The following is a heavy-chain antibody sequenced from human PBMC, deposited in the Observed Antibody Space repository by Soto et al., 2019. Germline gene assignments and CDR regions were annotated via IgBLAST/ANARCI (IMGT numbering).Heavy chain of an antibody. Sequence: ASVKVSCKASGYTFTSYGISWVRQAPGQGLEWMGWISAYNGNTNYAQKLQGRVTMTTDTSTSTAYMELRSLRSDDTAVYYCARDIVVVVAATPGYYYYYGMDVWGQGTTVTV. CDR1: GYTFTSYG. J-gene: IGHJ6*02. CDR2: ISAYNGNT. V-gene: IGHV1-18*01. D-gene: IGHD2-15*01. CDR3: ARDIVVVVAATPGYYYYYGMDV.